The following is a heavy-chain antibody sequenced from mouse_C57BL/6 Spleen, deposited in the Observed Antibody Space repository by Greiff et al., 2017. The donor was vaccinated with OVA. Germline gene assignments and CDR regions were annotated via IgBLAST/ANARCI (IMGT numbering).Heavy chain of an antibody. CDR2: IHPSDSDT. D-gene: IGHD1-1*01. J-gene: IGHJ3*01. CDR1: GYTFTSYW. Sequence: QVQLQQPGAELVKPGASVKVSCKASGYTFTSYWMHWVKQRPGQGLEWIGRIHPSDSDTNYNQKFKGKATLTVDTSSSTAYMQLSSLTAEDSAVYSCAINYGSTQFAYWGQGTLVTVSA. V-gene: IGHV1-74*01. CDR3: AINYGSTQFAY.